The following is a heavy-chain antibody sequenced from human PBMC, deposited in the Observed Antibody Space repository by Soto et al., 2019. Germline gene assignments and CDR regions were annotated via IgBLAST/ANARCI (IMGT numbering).Heavy chain of an antibody. CDR3: ARVVRGVVNWFDP. D-gene: IGHD3-10*01. V-gene: IGHV1-18*01. CDR1: GDTFANFG. Sequence: HLVQSGPEVKRPGASITVSCKTSGDTFANFGLSWVRQAPGQGLEWMGWIATYNNNKNYAQKFRCRLTLTTDTSTSTADMELESLGYDDTAVYYCARVVRGVVNWFDPWGQGTLVTVAS. J-gene: IGHJ5*02. CDR2: IATYNNNK.